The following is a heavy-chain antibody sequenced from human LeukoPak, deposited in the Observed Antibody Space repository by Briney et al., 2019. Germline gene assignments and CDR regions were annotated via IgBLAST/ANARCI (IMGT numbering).Heavy chain of an antibody. D-gene: IGHD2-2*01. CDR3: ARLHQLPYLLNYYGMDV. J-gene: IGHJ6*02. CDR1: GGSIRSSYYY. Sequence: SETLSLTCTVSGGSIRSSYYYGGWFRQPPGMGLEWMGEINHSGSTNYNPSLKSRVTISVDKSKNQFSLKLSSVTAADTAVYYCARLHQLPYLLNYYGMDVWGQGTTVTVSS. V-gene: IGHV4-39*07. CDR2: INHSGST.